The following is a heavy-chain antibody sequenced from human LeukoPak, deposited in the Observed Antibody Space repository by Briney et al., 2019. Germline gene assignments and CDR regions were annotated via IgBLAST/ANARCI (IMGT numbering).Heavy chain of an antibody. CDR1: GFTFSSYA. CDR2: ISGGGSGT. J-gene: IGHJ3*02. CDR3: AKDFHRLGEFDAFDI. Sequence: GGSLRLSCAASGFTFSSYAMSWVRQAPGKGLEWVSSISGGGSGTYYADSVKGRFTISRDNAKNSLYLQMNSLRAEDTALYYCAKDFHRLGEFDAFDIWGQGTMVTVSS. D-gene: IGHD3-16*01. V-gene: IGHV3-23*01.